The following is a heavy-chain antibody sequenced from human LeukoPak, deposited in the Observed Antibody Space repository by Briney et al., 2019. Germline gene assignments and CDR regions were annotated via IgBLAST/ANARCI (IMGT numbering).Heavy chain of an antibody. CDR3: TTDLDDSSGYYYVY. Sequence: GGSLRLSCAASGFTFSNAWMSWVRQAPGKGLEWVGRIKGKTDGGTTDYAAPVKGRFTISRDGSKNTLYLQMNSLKTEDTAVYYCTTDLDDSSGYYYVYWGQGTLVTVSS. CDR1: GFTFSNAW. J-gene: IGHJ4*02. CDR2: IKGKTDGGTT. V-gene: IGHV3-15*01. D-gene: IGHD3-22*01.